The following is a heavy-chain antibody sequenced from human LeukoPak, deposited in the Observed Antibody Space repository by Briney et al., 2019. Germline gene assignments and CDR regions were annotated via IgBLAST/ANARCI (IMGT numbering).Heavy chain of an antibody. CDR3: ARDKIVGATYFDY. Sequence: GGSLRLSCAASGFTFSNYWMSWVRQAPGKGLEWVANIKQDGSEKYYVDFVKGRFTISRDNAKNSLYLQMNSLRAEDTAVYYCARDKIVGATYFDYWGQGTLVTVSS. D-gene: IGHD1-26*01. V-gene: IGHV3-7*01. CDR2: IKQDGSEK. J-gene: IGHJ4*02. CDR1: GFTFSNYW.